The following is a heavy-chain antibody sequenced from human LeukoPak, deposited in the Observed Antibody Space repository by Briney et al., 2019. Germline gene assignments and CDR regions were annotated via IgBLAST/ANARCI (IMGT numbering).Heavy chain of an antibody. CDR1: GYTFTSYG. V-gene: IGHV1-18*01. Sequence: ASVKVSCKASGYTFTSYGISWVRQAPGQGLEWMGWTSAYNGNTNYAQKLQGRVTMTTDTSTSTAYMELRSLRSDDTAVYYCARGSGRLLSSAVEHWGQGTLVTVSS. J-gene: IGHJ1*01. CDR3: ARGSGRLLSSAVEH. CDR2: TSAYNGNT. D-gene: IGHD3-3*01.